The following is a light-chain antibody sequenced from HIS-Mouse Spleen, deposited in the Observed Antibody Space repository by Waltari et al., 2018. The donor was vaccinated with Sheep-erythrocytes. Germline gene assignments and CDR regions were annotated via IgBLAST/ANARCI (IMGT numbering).Light chain of an antibody. J-gene: IGLJ1*01. CDR2: DVS. V-gene: IGLV2-11*01. Sequence: QSALTQPRSVSGSPGQSVTISCTGTSSDVGGYNYVSWYQQHPGKPPKLMIYDVSKRPSGVPDRFSGSKSGNTASLTISGLQAEDEAYYYCCSYAGSYNHVFATGTKVTVL. CDR3: CSYAGSYNHV. CDR1: SSDVGGYNY.